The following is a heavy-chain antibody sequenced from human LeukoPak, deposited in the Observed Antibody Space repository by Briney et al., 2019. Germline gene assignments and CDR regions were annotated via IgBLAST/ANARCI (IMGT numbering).Heavy chain of an antibody. J-gene: IGHJ6*03. CDR2: INHSGST. V-gene: IGHV4-34*01. CDR3: ARSGPFMVRGVIEILNYYYYYMDV. Sequence: SETLSLTCAVYGGSFSGYYWSWIRQPPGKELEWIGEINHSGSTNYNPSLKSRVTISVDTSKNQFSLKLSSVTAADTAVYYCARSGPFMVRGVIEILNYYYYYMDVWGKGTTVTVSS. CDR1: GGSFSGYY. D-gene: IGHD3-10*01.